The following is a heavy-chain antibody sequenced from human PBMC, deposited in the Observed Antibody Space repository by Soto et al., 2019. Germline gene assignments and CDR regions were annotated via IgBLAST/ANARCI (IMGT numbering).Heavy chain of an antibody. CDR2: AYYSGTT. CDR3: ARVISYYDILTGYQNLDAFDI. V-gene: IGHV4-59*12. D-gene: IGHD3-9*01. Sequence: PSETLSLTCTVASGSISSYYWSWLRQPPGKGLEWIGYAYYSGTTNYNSSLKSRITINPDTSKNQFSLQLNSVTPEDTAVYYCARVISYYDILTGYQNLDAFDIWGQGTMVTVSS. CDR1: SGSISSYY. J-gene: IGHJ3*02.